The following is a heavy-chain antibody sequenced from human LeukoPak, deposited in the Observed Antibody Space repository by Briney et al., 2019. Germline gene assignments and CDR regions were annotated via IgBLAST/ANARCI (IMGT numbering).Heavy chain of an antibody. CDR1: GGSISSYY. D-gene: IGHD4-11*01. CDR3: ARGGLGGITAYSNYLFDY. J-gene: IGHJ4*02. CDR2: IYYSGST. Sequence: SETLSLTCTVSGGSISSYYWSWIRQPPGEGLEWIGYIYYSGSTNYNPSLKSRVTISIDTSKNQFSLNLTSVTAADTAVYYCARGGLGGITAYSNYLFDYWGQGTLVTVSS. V-gene: IGHV4-59*08.